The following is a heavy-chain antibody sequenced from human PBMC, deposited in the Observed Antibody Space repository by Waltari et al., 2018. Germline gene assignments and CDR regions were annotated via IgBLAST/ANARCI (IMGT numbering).Heavy chain of an antibody. CDR3: ATSDYAGKGDY. Sequence: EVNLVESGGAVVQPGGSLRLSCTASGFVFDEFTMQWVRQVPGGGQQWVALISWDGGDTYYADSVKGRFTISRDNSRNSLYLEMKTLTLEDTALYYCATSDYAGKGDYWGHGTLVTVSS. J-gene: IGHJ4*01. D-gene: IGHD5-12*01. V-gene: IGHV3-43*01. CDR1: GFVFDEFT. CDR2: ISWDGGDT.